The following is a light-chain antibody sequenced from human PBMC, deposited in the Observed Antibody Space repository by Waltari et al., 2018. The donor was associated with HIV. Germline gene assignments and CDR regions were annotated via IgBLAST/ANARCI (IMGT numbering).Light chain of an antibody. J-gene: IGKJ1*01. CDR2: DAS. Sequence: EIVLTQSPGTLSLSPGERATLSCRASQSVSSGYLAWYQQKPGQAPRLLIYDASSRATGFPDRFSGSGSGTDFTLTISRLEPEDFAVYYCQQYGGSPPVTFGQGTKVEIK. CDR1: QSVSSGY. CDR3: QQYGGSPPVT. V-gene: IGKV3-20*01.